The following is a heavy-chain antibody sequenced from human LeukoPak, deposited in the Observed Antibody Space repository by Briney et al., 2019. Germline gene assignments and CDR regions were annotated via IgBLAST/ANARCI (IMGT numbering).Heavy chain of an antibody. J-gene: IGHJ4*02. CDR3: AKGTLAGPLDY. V-gene: IGHV3-48*04. CDR1: GFTFSSYS. Sequence: GGSLRLSCAASGFTFSSYSMNWVRQAPGKGLEWVSYISSSSTIYYADSVKGRFTISRDNAKNSLYLQMNSLRAEDMALYYCAKGTLAGPLDYWGQGTLVTVSS. CDR2: ISSSSTI.